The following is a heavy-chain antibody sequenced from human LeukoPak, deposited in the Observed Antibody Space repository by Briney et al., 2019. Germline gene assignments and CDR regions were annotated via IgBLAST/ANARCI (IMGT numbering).Heavy chain of an antibody. CDR2: INPTSGGT. V-gene: IGHV1-2*02. D-gene: IGHD6-13*01. J-gene: IGHJ5*02. CDR3: AREGIAEPDTNWFDP. Sequence: GASVKVSCKPSGYIFTAYYLHWVRQAPGQGLEWMGWINPTSGGTHYAQKFQGRVTMTRDTSISTAYMEHIRLTSDETAVYYCAREGIAEPDTNWFDPWGQGILVTVSS. CDR1: GYIFTAYY.